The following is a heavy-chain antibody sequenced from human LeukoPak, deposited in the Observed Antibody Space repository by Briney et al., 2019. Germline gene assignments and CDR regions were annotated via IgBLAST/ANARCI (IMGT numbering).Heavy chain of an antibody. D-gene: IGHD1-26*01. CDR1: GGTFSSYG. V-gene: IGHV3-33*01. CDR2: IWYDGSNK. CDR3: VRDLGGRSGH. J-gene: IGHJ4*02. Sequence: SCKASGGTFSSYGMHWVRQAPGKGLEWVAVIWYDGSNKYYADSVKGRSTIFRDNAKNTLYLQMNSLRAEDTAVYYCVRDLGGRSGHWGQGTLVTVSS.